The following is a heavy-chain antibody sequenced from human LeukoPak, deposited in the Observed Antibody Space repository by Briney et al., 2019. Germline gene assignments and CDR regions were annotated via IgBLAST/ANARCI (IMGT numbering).Heavy chain of an antibody. J-gene: IGHJ5*02. D-gene: IGHD2-15*01. CDR2: VHNDGNTK. V-gene: IGHV3-30*02. CDR3: ATGSGHYFDR. CDR1: GFTLSSYY. Sequence: GGSLRLSCAASGFTLSSYYMHWVRQAPGKCLEWVAVVHNDGNTKYFGDSVKGRFTISRDNSKNTLYLQMSSLTAEDTAVYYCATGSGHYFDRWGQGTLVTVSS.